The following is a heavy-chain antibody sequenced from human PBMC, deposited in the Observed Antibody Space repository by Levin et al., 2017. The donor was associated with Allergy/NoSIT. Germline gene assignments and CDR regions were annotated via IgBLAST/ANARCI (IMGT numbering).Heavy chain of an antibody. J-gene: IGHJ6*02. CDR1: GGSFSGYY. D-gene: IGHD3-10*01. Sequence: SETLSLTCAVYGGSFSGYYWSWIRQPPGKGLEWIGEINHSGSTNYNPSLKSRVTISVDTSKNQFSLKLSSVTAADTAVYYCAGDSITMVRGVGMDVWGQGTTVTVSS. CDR2: INHSGST. CDR3: AGDSITMVRGVGMDV. V-gene: IGHV4-34*01.